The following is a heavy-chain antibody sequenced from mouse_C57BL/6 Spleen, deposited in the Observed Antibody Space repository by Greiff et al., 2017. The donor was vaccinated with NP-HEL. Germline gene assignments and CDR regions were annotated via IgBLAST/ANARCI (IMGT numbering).Heavy chain of an antibody. D-gene: IGHD2-3*01. V-gene: IGHV10-3*01. CDR2: LRSKSSNYAT. Sequence: GGGLVQPTGSLKLSCAASGFTFNTYAMHWVRQAPGKGLEWVARLRSKSSNYATYYADSVKDRFTISRDDSQSMLYLQMNNLKTEDTAMYYCVREDGHQTAMDYWGQGTSVTVSS. J-gene: IGHJ4*01. CDR1: GFTFNTYA. CDR3: VREDGHQTAMDY.